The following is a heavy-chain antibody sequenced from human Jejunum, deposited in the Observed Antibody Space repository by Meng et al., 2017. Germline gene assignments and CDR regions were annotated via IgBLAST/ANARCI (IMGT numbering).Heavy chain of an antibody. V-gene: IGHV3-7*01. CDR3: ARGPPSGYGTTWFDY. Sequence: GGSLRLSCAASAFTLSRYWMGWVRQAPGKGLEWVASIKADGGDKYYVDSVRGRFTVSRDNVQSSLFLQMNSLRADDTAVYFCARGPPSGYGTTWFDYWGQGTRVT. CDR2: IKADGGDK. D-gene: IGHD2-15*01. J-gene: IGHJ5*01. CDR1: AFTLSRYW.